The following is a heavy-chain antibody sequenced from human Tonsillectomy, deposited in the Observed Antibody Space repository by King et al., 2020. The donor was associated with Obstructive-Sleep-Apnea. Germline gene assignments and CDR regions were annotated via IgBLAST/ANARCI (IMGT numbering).Heavy chain of an antibody. CDR3: AREGLGYRSGYVGWFDP. D-gene: IGHD5-18*01. CDR1: GGSVTTFY. Sequence: VQLQESGPGLVRPSETVSLICTVSGGSVTTFYWNWIRQSPRKGLEWIGYIDYTGTATYTPSLESRVTISIDTSKNQFSLKLSSVTAEDTGVYFCAREGLGYRSGYVGWFDPWGQGTLVTVSS. V-gene: IGHV4-59*02. CDR2: IDYTGTA. J-gene: IGHJ5*02.